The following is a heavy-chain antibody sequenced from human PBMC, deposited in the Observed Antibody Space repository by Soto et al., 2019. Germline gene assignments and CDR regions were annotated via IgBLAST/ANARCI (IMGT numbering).Heavy chain of an antibody. D-gene: IGHD3-22*01. CDR3: ARDTPNYYDSSGYDY. V-gene: IGHV6-1*01. Sequence: PSQTLSLTCAISGDSVSSNSDTWNWIRQSPSRGLEWLGRTYYRSKWYYDYAVSVTSRITISPDTSKNQFSLKLSSVTAADTAVYYCARDTPNYYDSSGYDYWGQGTLVTVSS. J-gene: IGHJ4*02. CDR2: TYYRSKWYY. CDR1: GDSVSSNSDT.